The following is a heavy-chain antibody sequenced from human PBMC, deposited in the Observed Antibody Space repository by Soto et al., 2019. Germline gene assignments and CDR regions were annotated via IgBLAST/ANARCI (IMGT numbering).Heavy chain of an antibody. V-gene: IGHV3-30*04. CDR2: ISYDGSNT. CDR1: GFTFNDHA. D-gene: IGHD1-26*01. CDR3: AKEGSGSYRIRGPLGY. J-gene: IGHJ4*02. Sequence: PGGSLRLSCAAFGFTFNDHAMQWLRQAPGKGLEWVAVISYDGSNTYYADSVNGRFTISRDNSKNTLYLQMNSLRAEDTAVYYCAKEGSGSYRIRGPLGYWGQGTLFTVSS.